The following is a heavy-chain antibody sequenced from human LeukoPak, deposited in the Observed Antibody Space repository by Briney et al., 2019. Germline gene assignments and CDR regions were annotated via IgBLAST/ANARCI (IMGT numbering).Heavy chain of an antibody. CDR1: GGSISSSSYY. CDR2: IYYSGST. CDR3: ARADIAAAGTPFDY. Sequence: SETLSLTCTVSGGSISSSSYYWGWIRQPPGNGLEWIGSIYYSGSTYYNPSLKSRVTISVDTSKNQFSLKLSSVTAADTAVYYCARADIAAAGTPFDYWGQGTLVTVSS. V-gene: IGHV4-39*07. J-gene: IGHJ4*02. D-gene: IGHD6-13*01.